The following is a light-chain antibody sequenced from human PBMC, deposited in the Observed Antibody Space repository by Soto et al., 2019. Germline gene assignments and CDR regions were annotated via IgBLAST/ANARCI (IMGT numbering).Light chain of an antibody. Sequence: EIVMTQSPATLSVYTGGRATLSFRASQSVSSNLAWYQQRPGQPPRLLNYGTSARATGVPARFSGSGSGTEFTLSISSLQSEDFAVYYSHQYNFWPSFGQGTKADIK. V-gene: IGKV3-15*01. J-gene: IGKJ1*01. CDR3: HQYNFWPS. CDR2: GTS. CDR1: QSVSSN.